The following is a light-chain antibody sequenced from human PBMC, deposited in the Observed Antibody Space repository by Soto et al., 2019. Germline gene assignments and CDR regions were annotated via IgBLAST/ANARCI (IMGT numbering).Light chain of an antibody. CDR1: QSISSY. J-gene: IGKJ1*01. CDR3: LQEYDYTRT. CDR2: AAS. V-gene: IGKV1-39*01. Sequence: DIQMTQSPSSLSASVGDRVTITCRASQSISSYLNWYQQKPGKDPKLLIYAASSLQSGVPSRFSGSGSGTDFNLTISRLQTEDFATYYCLQEYDYTRTFGQGTKVDIK.